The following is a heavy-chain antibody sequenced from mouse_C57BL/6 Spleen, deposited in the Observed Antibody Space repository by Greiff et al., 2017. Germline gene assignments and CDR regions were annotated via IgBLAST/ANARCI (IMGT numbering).Heavy chain of an antibody. CDR3: AREVGYGSSYGYFDY. V-gene: IGHV1-76*01. Sequence: QVQLKESGAELVRPGASVKLSCKASGYTFTDYYINWVKQRPGQGLEWIARIYPGSGNTYYNEKFKGKATLTAEKSSSTAYMQLSSLTSEDSAVYFCAREVGYGSSYGYFDYWGQGTTLTVSS. CDR1: GYTFTDYY. CDR2: IYPGSGNT. J-gene: IGHJ2*01. D-gene: IGHD1-1*01.